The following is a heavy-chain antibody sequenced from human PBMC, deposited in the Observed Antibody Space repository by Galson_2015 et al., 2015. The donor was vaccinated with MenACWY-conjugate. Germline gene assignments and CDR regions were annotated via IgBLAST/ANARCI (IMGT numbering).Heavy chain of an antibody. Sequence: QSGAEVKKPGESLKISCQASGYKFTNYWIGWVRQMPGKGPEWMGIINPGDSDTRYSPSFQGQVIISADKSIDTAYVQWSSSKASDTAMYYCARNRDGDYWGQGTLVTVSS. J-gene: IGHJ4*02. CDR3: ARNRDGDY. V-gene: IGHV5-51*01. CDR2: INPGDSDT. CDR1: GYKFTNYW. D-gene: IGHD2/OR15-2a*01.